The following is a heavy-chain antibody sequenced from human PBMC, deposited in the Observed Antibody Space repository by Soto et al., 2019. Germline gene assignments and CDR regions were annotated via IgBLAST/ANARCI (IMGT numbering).Heavy chain of an antibody. CDR3: ARVILSTGYCSGGSCYSSWFDP. CDR2: IYTSGST. CDR1: GGSTSSYY. D-gene: IGHD2-15*01. V-gene: IGHV4-4*07. J-gene: IGHJ5*02. Sequence: SETLSLTCTVSGGSTSSYYWSWIRQPAGKGLEGIGRIYTSGSTNYNPSLKSRVTMSVDTSKNQFSLKLSSVTPADTAVYYCARVILSTGYCSGGSCYSSWFDPWGQGTVVT.